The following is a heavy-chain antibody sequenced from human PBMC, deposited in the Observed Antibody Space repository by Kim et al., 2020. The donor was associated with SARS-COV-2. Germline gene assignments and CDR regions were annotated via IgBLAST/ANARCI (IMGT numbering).Heavy chain of an antibody. CDR3: ARDQLRFLEWLLSGGMDV. CDR2: ISSSSSYI. D-gene: IGHD3-3*01. J-gene: IGHJ6*02. CDR1: GFTFSSYS. V-gene: IGHV3-21*01. Sequence: GGSLRLSCAASGFTFSSYSMNWVRQAPGKGLEWVSSISSSSSYIYYADSVKGRFTISRDNAKNSLYLQMYSLRAEDTAVYYCARDQLRFLEWLLSGGMDVWGQGTTVTVSS.